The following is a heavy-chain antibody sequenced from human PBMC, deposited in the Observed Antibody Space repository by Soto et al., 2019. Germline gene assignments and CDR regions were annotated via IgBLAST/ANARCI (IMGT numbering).Heavy chain of an antibody. CDR2: INSDGSST. Sequence: GGSLGLSCAASGFTFSSYWMHWVRQAPGKGLVWVSRINSDGSSTSYADSVKGRFTISRDNAKNTLYLQMNSLRAEDTAVYYCARDGYYCSGANGFDPWGQGTLVTVSS. V-gene: IGHV3-74*01. CDR1: GFTFSSYW. D-gene: IGHD3-10*01. J-gene: IGHJ5*02. CDR3: ARDGYYCSGANGFDP.